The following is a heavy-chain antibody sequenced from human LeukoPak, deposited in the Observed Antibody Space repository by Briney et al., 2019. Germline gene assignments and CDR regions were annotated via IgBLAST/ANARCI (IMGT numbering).Heavy chain of an antibody. D-gene: IGHD5-18*01. J-gene: IGHJ4*02. CDR2: IWYDGSNK. CDR1: GFTFSSYG. Sequence: GRSLRLSCAASGFTFSSYGMRWVRHAPGKGLEWVAVIWYDGSNKYYADSVKGRFTISRDNSKNTLYLQMNSMRSEDTPSYYCSKNLVEYSYAATVCFDYCWQGTLVIVSS. CDR3: SKNLVEYSYAATVCFDY. V-gene: IGHV3-33*06.